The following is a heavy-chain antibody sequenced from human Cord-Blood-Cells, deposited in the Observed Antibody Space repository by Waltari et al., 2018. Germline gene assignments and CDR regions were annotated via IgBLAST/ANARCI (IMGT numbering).Heavy chain of an antibody. J-gene: IGHJ5*02. V-gene: IGHV4-39*01. D-gene: IGHD3-10*01. Sequence: QLQLQESGPGLVKPSATRSLTCTVSGGSISSSRYYWGWIRQPPGKGLEWIGSIYYSGSTYYNPSLKRRVTISVDTSKNQFSLKLSSVTSADTAVYYCARHRAGPSSWFDPWGQGTLVTVSS. CDR1: GGSISSSRYY. CDR3: ARHRAGPSSWFDP. CDR2: IYYSGST.